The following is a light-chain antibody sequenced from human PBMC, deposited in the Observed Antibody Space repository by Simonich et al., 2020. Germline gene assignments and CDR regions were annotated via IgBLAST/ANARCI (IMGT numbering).Light chain of an antibody. J-gene: IGLJ2*01. CDR2: DVS. V-gene: IGLV2-14*01. CDR1: SSDVGGYKY. Sequence: QSALTQPASVSGSPGQSITISCTGTSSDVGGYKYVSWYPQHPGKAPKLMIYDVSKRPSGVSNRFSGSKSGNTASLTISGLQAEDEADYYCSSYTSSSTLVFGGGTKLTVL. CDR3: SSYTSSSTLV.